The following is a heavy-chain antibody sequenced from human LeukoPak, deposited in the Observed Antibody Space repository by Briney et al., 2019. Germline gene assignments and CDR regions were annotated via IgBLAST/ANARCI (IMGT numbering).Heavy chain of an antibody. CDR3: ARGGITMVRGVIDGSNYGMDV. CDR1: GFTFSSYG. CDR2: ISYDGSNK. J-gene: IGHJ6*02. V-gene: IGHV3-30*03. Sequence: GGSLRLSCAASGFTFSSYGMHWVRQAPGKGLEWVAVISYDGSNKYYADSVKGRFTISRENAKNSLYLQMNSLRAGDTAVYYCARGGITMVRGVIDGSNYGMDVWGQGTTVTVSS. D-gene: IGHD3-10*01.